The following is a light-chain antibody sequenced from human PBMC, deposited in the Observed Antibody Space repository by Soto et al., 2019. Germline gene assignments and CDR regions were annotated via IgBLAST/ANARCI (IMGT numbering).Light chain of an antibody. CDR1: QSISSW. V-gene: IGKV1-5*01. Sequence: DIQMTQSPSTLSASVGDRVTITCRASQSISSWLAWYQQKPGKAPKFLIYDASRLESGVPSRFSGSGSGTEFTLTISSLQPDDFATYYCQQYNTYSPTFGQGTKVDIK. CDR3: QQYNTYSPT. J-gene: IGKJ1*01. CDR2: DAS.